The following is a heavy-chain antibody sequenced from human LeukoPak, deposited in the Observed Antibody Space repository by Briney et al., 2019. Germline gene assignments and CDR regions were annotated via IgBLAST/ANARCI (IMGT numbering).Heavy chain of an antibody. Sequence: GGSLRLSCAASGFTVSSNYMSWVRQAPGKGLEWVSVIYSGGSTYYADSVKGRFTISRDNSKNTLYLQMNSLRVEDTAVYYCARAPTVLVGYCSSSSCQADYWGQGTLVTVSS. CDR3: ARAPTVLVGYCSSSSCQADY. CDR2: IYSGGST. CDR1: GFTVSSNY. V-gene: IGHV3-53*01. D-gene: IGHD2-2*01. J-gene: IGHJ4*02.